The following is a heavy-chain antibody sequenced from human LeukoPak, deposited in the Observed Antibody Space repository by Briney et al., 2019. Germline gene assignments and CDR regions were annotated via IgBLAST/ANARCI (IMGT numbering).Heavy chain of an antibody. Sequence: ASVKVSCKASGYTFTSYYMHWVRQAPGQGLEWMGIINPSGGSTSYAQKFQGRVTMTRNTSISTAYMELSSLRSEDTAVYYCARSQQLVNDAFDVWGQGTMVTVSS. V-gene: IGHV1-46*01. CDR3: ARSQQLVNDAFDV. CDR1: GYTFTSYY. D-gene: IGHD6-13*01. J-gene: IGHJ3*01. CDR2: INPSGGST.